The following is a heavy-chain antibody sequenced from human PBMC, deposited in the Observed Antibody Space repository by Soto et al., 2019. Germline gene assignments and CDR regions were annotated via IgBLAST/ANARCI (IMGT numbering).Heavy chain of an antibody. D-gene: IGHD2-2*01. CDR1: GFTFKFYG. CDR2: ISHDGNTH. J-gene: IGHJ4*02. CDR3: AKDRGGDCPDNSCYFGADY. Sequence: VQMVESGGGVVQPGKSLRLSCETSGFTFKFYGMHWVRQAPGKGLECVAVISHDGNTHYYADSVKGRFTISRDNSKNTLYLRMISLRLDDSSTYYCAKDRGGDCPDNSCYFGADYWGQGALVTVSA. V-gene: IGHV3-30*18.